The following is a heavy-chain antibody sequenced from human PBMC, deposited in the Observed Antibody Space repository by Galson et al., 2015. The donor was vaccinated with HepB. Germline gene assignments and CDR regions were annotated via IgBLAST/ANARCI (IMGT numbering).Heavy chain of an antibody. CDR1: GFTFSSYW. CDR2: INSDGSYI. D-gene: IGHD6-13*01. CDR3: ARTRGAAAGMCDN. Sequence: SLRLSCAASGFTFSSYWMHWVRQVPGKGLVWVSRINSDGSYITYADSVKGRFTISRDNAKNTLYLQMNSPRAEDTALYYCARTRGAAAGMCDNGGQGSLVTGSS. J-gene: IGHJ4*02. V-gene: IGHV3-74*01.